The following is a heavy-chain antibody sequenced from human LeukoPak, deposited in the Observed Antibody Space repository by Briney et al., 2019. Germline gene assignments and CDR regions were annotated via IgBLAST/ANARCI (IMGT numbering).Heavy chain of an antibody. Sequence: PSETLSLTCTVSGGSISSGDYYWSWIRQPPGKGLEWIGYIYYSGSTYYNPSLKSRVTISVDTSKNQFSLKLSSVTAADTAVYYCARVEDYSDYDGLRRWFDPWGQGTLVTVSS. J-gene: IGHJ5*02. D-gene: IGHD4-11*01. CDR1: GGSISSGDYY. CDR2: IYYSGST. V-gene: IGHV4-30-4*01. CDR3: ARVEDYSDYDGLRRWFDP.